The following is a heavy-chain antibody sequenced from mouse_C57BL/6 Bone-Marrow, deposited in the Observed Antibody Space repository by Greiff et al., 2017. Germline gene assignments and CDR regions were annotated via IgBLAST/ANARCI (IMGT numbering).Heavy chain of an antibody. J-gene: IGHJ4*01. Sequence: QVQLQQSGPELVKPGASVKISCKASGYAFSSSWMNWVKQRPGKGLEWIGRIYPGDGATNYNGKFKGKATLTADKSSSTAYMQLSSLTSEDFSVFFCARHSYYYAMDYWGQGTSVTVSS. CDR3: ARHSYYYAMDY. CDR1: GYAFSSSW. CDR2: IYPGDGAT. V-gene: IGHV1-82*01.